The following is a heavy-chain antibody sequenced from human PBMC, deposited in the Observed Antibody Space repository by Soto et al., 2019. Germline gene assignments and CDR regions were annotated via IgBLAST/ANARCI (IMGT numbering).Heavy chain of an antibody. CDR1: GFTFSNAW. D-gene: IGHD2-15*01. CDR2: IKSKTDGGTT. CDR3: TTDCSGGSCYQIYYYYGMDV. Sequence: EVQLVESGGGLVKPGGSLRLSCAASGFTFSNAWMSWVRQAPGKGLEWVGRIKSKTDGGTTDYAAPVKGRFTISRDDSKNTLYLQMNSLKTEDTAVYYCTTDCSGGSCYQIYYYYGMDVWGQGTTVTVSS. J-gene: IGHJ6*02. V-gene: IGHV3-15*01.